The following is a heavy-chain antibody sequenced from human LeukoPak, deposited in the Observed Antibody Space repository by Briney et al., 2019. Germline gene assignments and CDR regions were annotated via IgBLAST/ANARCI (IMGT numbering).Heavy chain of an antibody. J-gene: IGHJ4*02. D-gene: IGHD3-10*01. CDR2: IIPIFGTA. CDR3: ARDPSRGRAGNDY. V-gene: IGHV1-69*13. Sequence: PGASVKVSCKASGGTFSSYAISWVRQAPGQGLEWMGGIIPIFGTANYAQKFQGRVTITADESTSTAYMELSSLRSEDTAVYYCARDPSRGRAGNDYWGQGTLVTVSS. CDR1: GGTFSSYA.